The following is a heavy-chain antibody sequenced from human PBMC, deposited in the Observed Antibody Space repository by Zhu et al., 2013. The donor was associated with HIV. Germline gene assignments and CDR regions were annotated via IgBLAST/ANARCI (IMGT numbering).Heavy chain of an antibody. J-gene: IGHJ6*02. D-gene: IGHD3-22*01. CDR3: ARERPLDSSGPPYYYGMDV. CDR2: IIPILGIA. V-gene: IGHV1-69*08. Sequence: QVQLVQSGAEVKKPGSSVKVSCKASGGTFSSYTISWVRQAPGQGLEWMGRIIPILGIANYAQKFQGRVTITADKSTSTAYMELRSLRSDDTAVYYCARERPLDSSGPPYYYGMDVWGQGTTVTVSS. CDR1: GGTFSSYT.